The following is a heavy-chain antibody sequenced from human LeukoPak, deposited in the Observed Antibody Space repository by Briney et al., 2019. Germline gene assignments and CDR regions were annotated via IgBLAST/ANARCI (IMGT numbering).Heavy chain of an antibody. J-gene: IGHJ4*02. CDR3: ARGGGYSYGLFDY. V-gene: IGHV4-4*07. Sequence: SETLSLTCTVSGGSFSTYYWSWIRQPAGMGLEWIGRIYTSGSTNYNPSLKSRVTISVDTSKNQFSLKLSSVTAADTAVYYCARGGGYSYGLFDYWGQGTLVTVSS. CDR2: IYTSGST. CDR1: GGSFSTYY. D-gene: IGHD5-18*01.